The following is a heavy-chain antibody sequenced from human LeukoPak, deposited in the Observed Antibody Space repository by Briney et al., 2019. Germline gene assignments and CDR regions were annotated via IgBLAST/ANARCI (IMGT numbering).Heavy chain of an antibody. CDR1: GGTFSSYA. CDR3: ARDKNGYYYDSSGYYSFDY. Sequence: GASVKVSCKASGGTFSSYAISWVRQAPEQGLEWMGRIIPIFGTANYAQKFQGRVTITADKSTSTAYMELSSLRSEDTAVYYCARDKNGYYYDSSGYYSFDYWGQGTLVTVSS. CDR2: IIPIFGTA. J-gene: IGHJ4*02. V-gene: IGHV1-69*06. D-gene: IGHD3-22*01.